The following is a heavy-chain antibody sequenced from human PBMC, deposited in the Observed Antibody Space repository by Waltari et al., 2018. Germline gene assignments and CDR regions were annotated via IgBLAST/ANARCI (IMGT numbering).Heavy chain of an antibody. CDR2: ISSSSSTI. V-gene: IGHV3-48*04. CDR1: GFTFSSYC. CDR3: TRDLYGSGGDYFDP. Sequence: EVQLVESGGGLVQPGVSLRLSGPASGFTFSSYCLNWVRQAPGKGLEWVSYISSSSSTIYYADSVKGRFTISRDNAKNSLFLQMNSLRAEDTAVYYCTRDLYGSGGDYFDPWGQGTLVTVSS. D-gene: IGHD6-19*01. J-gene: IGHJ4*02.